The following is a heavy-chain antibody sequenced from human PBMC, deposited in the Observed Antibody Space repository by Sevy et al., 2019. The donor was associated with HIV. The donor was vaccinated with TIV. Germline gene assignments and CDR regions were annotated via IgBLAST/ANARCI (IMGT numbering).Heavy chain of an antibody. CDR1: GFTFSNYA. CDR3: ARKCDIRAFDI. Sequence: GGSLRLSCAASGFTFSNYAMHWVRQAPGKGLEWVAVISFDGNNKDYAHSVKGRFTISRDNSKNTLYLQMNSLGAEDTAMYYCARKCDIRAFDIWGQGTMVTVSS. J-gene: IGHJ3*02. D-gene: IGHD5-12*01. CDR2: ISFDGNNK. V-gene: IGHV3-30*04.